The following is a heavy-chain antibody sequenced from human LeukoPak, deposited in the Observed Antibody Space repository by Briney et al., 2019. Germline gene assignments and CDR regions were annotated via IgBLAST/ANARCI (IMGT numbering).Heavy chain of an antibody. V-gene: IGHV3-48*04. CDR3: ARTYSSGWEVFDY. CDR1: GFSFSNYN. CDR2: ISSSSSTI. D-gene: IGHD6-19*01. Sequence: GGSLRLSCAASGFSFSNYNMHWVRQAPGKGLEWVSYISSSSSTIYYADSVKGRFTISRDNAKNSLYLQMNSLRAEDTAVYYCARTYSSGWEVFDYWGQGTLVTVSS. J-gene: IGHJ4*02.